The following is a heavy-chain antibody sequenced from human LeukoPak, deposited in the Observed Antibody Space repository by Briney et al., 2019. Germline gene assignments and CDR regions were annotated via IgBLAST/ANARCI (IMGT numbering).Heavy chain of an antibody. CDR1: GFTFSGSV. CDR3: SVNYCSGGSCYMF. J-gene: IGHJ4*02. V-gene: IGHV3-73*01. D-gene: IGHD2-15*01. Sequence: GGSLRLSCAASGFTFSGSVMHWVRQASGKGLEWVGRIRSKANSYATGYVASVKGRFTISRDDSRNTAYLQMNSLKIEDTAVYYCSVNYCSGGSCYMFWGQGTLVTVSS. CDR2: IRSKANSYAT.